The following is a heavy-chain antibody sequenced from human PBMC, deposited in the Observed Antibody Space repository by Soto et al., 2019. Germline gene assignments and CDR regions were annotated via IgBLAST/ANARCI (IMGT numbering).Heavy chain of an antibody. Sequence: GGSLRLSCAASGFTFSSYAMTWVRQAPGKGLEWVSGISGNGGTTYYADSVKGRFTISRDNSKNTLYLQTNSLKAEDTALYYCAKDIVTYYSGSGSYYDSWGRGTLVTVSS. CDR2: ISGNGGTT. D-gene: IGHD3-10*01. J-gene: IGHJ4*02. CDR1: GFTFSSYA. V-gene: IGHV3-23*01. CDR3: AKDIVTYYSGSGSYYDS.